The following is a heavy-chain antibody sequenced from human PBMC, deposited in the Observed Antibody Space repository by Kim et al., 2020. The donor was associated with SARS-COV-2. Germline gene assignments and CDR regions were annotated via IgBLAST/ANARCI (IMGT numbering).Heavy chain of an antibody. D-gene: IGHD3-9*01. Sequence: GGSLRLSCAASGFTFSSYSMNWVRQAPGKGLEWVSSISSSSSYIYYADSVKGRFTISRDNAKNSLYLQMNSLRAEDTAVYYCARDGDTYYDILTGYYHLSPFDYWGQGTLVTVSS. CDR1: GFTFSSYS. V-gene: IGHV3-21*01. CDR2: ISSSSSYI. CDR3: ARDGDTYYDILTGYYHLSPFDY. J-gene: IGHJ4*02.